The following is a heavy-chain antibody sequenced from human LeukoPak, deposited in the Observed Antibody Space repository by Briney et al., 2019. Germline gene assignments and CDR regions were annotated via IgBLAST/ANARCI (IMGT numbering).Heavy chain of an antibody. CDR3: ARHGVATWFDP. V-gene: IGHV4-34*01. J-gene: IGHJ5*02. CDR2: INHSGTS. CDR1: GGSFTDYY. D-gene: IGHD3-10*01. Sequence: PSETLSLTCAVYGGSFTDYYWSWIRQPPGKGLEWIAEINHSGTSNYSPSLKSRVTISVDTSKNQLSLKLNSVTAADTAVYYCARHGVATWFDPWSQGTLVTVSS.